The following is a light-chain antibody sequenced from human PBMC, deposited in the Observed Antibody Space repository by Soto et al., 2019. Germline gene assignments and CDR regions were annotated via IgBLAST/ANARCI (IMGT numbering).Light chain of an antibody. CDR1: QRVRRD. CDR3: QQYNNWPPWT. CDR2: GVS. J-gene: IGKJ1*01. Sequence: EIVMTQSPATLSVSPGVRATLYCRYSQRVRRDLAGYQQKPGQAPRLLIYGVSPRATGSPARFSGSGSETEFTHTISSLQSEDLAVYYCQQYNNWPPWTFGQGTHGEVK. V-gene: IGKV3-15*01.